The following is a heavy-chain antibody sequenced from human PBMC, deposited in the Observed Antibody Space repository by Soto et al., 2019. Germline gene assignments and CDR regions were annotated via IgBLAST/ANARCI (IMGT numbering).Heavy chain of an antibody. V-gene: IGHV3-30*04. CDR2: TSYDGSNK. D-gene: IGHD6-13*01. CDR3: ARDRSIAAADPFDC. Sequence: PGGSLRLSCAASGFTFSSYAIHWVRQAPGKGLEWVTVTSYDGSNKYYADSVRGRFTISRDNSKNTLYLQMNSLRAEDTAVYYCARDRSIAAADPFDCWGQGTLVTASS. CDR1: GFTFSSYA. J-gene: IGHJ4*02.